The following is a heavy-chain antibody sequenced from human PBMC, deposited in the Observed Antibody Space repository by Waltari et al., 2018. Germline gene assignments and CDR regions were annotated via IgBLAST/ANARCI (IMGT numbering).Heavy chain of an antibody. Sequence: EVQLLESGGDLIQSGGSLRLSCATSGSTFSSYTMNWVRQAPGKKLEWVSSMSGSGDDTSCPDSVKGRVSISRGNSKNTLYLQMNSLRAEDTARYYCVICTTGVCDHWGQGTLVTVSS. CDR1: GSTFSSYT. CDR2: MSGSGDDT. D-gene: IGHD2-8*01. V-gene: IGHV3-23*01. J-gene: IGHJ4*02. CDR3: VICTTGVCDH.